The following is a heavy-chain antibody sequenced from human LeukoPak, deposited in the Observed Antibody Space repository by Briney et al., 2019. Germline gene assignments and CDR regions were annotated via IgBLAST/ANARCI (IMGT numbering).Heavy chain of an antibody. J-gene: IGHJ4*02. D-gene: IGHD5-18*01. CDR1: GGSISSYY. Sequence: PSETLSLTCTVSGGSISSYYWSWIRQPPGKGLEWIGYIYYSGSTNYNPSLKSRVTMSVDTSKNQFSLKLSSVTAADTAVYYCARQRLGYGFGFDYWGQGTLVTVSS. CDR3: ARQRLGYGFGFDY. V-gene: IGHV4-59*08. CDR2: IYYSGST.